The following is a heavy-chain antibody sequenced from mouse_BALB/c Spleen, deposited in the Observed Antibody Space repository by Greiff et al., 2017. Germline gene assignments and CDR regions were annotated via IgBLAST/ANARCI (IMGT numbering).Heavy chain of an antibody. CDR1: GYAFTNYL. CDR2: INPGSGGT. J-gene: IGHJ4*01. Sequence: VQLQQSGAELVRPGTSVKVSCKASGYAFTNYLIEWVKQRPGQGLEWIGVINPGSGGTNYNEKFKGKATLTVDKSSSTAYMQLSSLTSDDSAVYFCARSRNYAMDDWGKGTSVTVSA. V-gene: IGHV1-54*01. D-gene: IGHD3-3*01. CDR3: ARSRNYAMDD.